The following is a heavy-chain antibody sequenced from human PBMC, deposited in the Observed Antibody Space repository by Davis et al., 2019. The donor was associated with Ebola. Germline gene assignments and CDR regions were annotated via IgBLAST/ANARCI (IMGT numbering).Heavy chain of an antibody. J-gene: IGHJ4*02. CDR3: AREIAVAGTECDY. CDR1: EFTFSNYA. V-gene: IGHV3-7*01. D-gene: IGHD6-19*01. Sequence: GESLKISCAASEFTFSNYAMSWVRQAPGKGLEWVANMKQDGSEKYYVNSVKGRFTISRDNAKNTLYLQMNSLRDEDTAVYYCAREIAVAGTECDYWGQGTLVTVSS. CDR2: MKQDGSEK.